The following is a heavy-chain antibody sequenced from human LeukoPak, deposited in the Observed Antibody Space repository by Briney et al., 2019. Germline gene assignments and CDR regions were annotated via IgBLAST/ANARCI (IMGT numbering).Heavy chain of an antibody. Sequence: GGSLRLSCAASGFTFSTYWMTWVRQAPGKGLEWVAIIKPDGSEKYYVDSVRGRFTISRDNAENSLFLQMNGLRPEDTAVFYCARGQYTDGLSYWGQGTLVTVSS. D-gene: IGHD5-24*01. J-gene: IGHJ4*02. V-gene: IGHV3-7*03. CDR3: ARGQYTDGLSY. CDR1: GFTFSTYW. CDR2: IKPDGSEK.